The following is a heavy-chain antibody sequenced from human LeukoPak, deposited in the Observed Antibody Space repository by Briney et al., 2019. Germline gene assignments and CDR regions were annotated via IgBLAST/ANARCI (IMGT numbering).Heavy chain of an antibody. CDR1: GFSFSSYW. CDR3: ARREYSTIRY. D-gene: IGHD4-11*01. V-gene: IGHV3-7*05. J-gene: IGHJ4*02. Sequence: GGSLRLSCAASGFSFSSYWMSWVRQAPGKGLEWVANIKLDGSEKNYVDSVRGRFTISRDNAKNSLFLQMNSLRAEDTAVYYCARREYSTIRYWGQGTPVTVFS. CDR2: IKLDGSEK.